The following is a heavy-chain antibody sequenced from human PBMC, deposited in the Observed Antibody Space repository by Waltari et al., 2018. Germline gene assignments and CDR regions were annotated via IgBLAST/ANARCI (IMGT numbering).Heavy chain of an antibody. V-gene: IGHV2-5*01. Sequence: QITLKESGPTLVKPTQTLTLTCTFSGFSLSTSGVGVGWIRQPPGKALEWLALIYWNDDKRYSPSLKSRLTITKDTSKNQVVLTMTNMDPVDTATYYCAHSSYNWDIPDWYFDLWGRGTLVTVSS. D-gene: IGHD1-20*01. CDR1: GFSLSTSGVG. CDR2: IYWNDDK. CDR3: AHSSYNWDIPDWYFDL. J-gene: IGHJ2*01.